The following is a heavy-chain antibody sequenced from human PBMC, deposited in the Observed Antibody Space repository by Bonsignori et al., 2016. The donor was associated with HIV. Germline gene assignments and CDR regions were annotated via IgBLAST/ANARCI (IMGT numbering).Heavy chain of an antibody. Sequence: WVRQAPGQGLEWVGWVNPDSGNTGYAQKFQGRVTMTRSASISTAYMELNNLRSEDTAVYYCAIGRGSNWYLIWGQGTLVTVSS. CDR3: AIGRGSNWYLI. CDR2: VNPDSGNT. J-gene: IGHJ4*02. D-gene: IGHD6-13*01. V-gene: IGHV1-8*01.